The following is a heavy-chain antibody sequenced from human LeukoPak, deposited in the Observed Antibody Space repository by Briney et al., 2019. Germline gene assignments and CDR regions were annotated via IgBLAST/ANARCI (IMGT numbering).Heavy chain of an antibody. CDR1: GFTFGDYA. D-gene: IGHD5-18*01. Sequence: PGGSLRLSCTASGFTFGDYAMSWVRQAPGKGLEWVSAISGSGGSTYYADSVKGRFTISRDNSKNTLYLQMNSLRAEDTAVYYCAKDMVTSEDYYYYYYMDVWGKGTTVTISS. V-gene: IGHV3-23*01. J-gene: IGHJ6*03. CDR2: ISGSGGST. CDR3: AKDMVTSEDYYYYYYMDV.